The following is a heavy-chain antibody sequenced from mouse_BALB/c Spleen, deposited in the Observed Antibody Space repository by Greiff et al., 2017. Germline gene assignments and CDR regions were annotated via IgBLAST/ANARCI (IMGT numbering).Heavy chain of an antibody. V-gene: IGHV7-3*02. CDR3: AREENYAMDY. J-gene: IGHJ4*01. CDR1: GFTFTDYY. Sequence: EVQLVESGGGLVQPGGSLRLSCATSGFTFTDYYMSWVRQHPGKELEWLGFIRNKANGYTTEYSASVKGRFTIARDNSQSILYLQMNTLRAEDSATYYSAREENYAMDYWGQGTSVTVSS. CDR2: IRNKANGYTT.